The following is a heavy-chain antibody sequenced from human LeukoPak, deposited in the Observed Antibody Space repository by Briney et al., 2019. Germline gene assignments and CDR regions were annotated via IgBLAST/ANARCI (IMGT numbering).Heavy chain of an antibody. D-gene: IGHD2-2*01. J-gene: IGHJ6*03. Sequence: GGSLRLSCAASGFTFSSYWMSWVRQAPGKGLEWVANIKQDGSEKYYVDSVKGRFTISRDNVKNSLYLQMNSLRAEDTAVYYCARGPVGYCSSTSCYRGDYYYYYMDVWGKGTTVTVSS. V-gene: IGHV3-7*01. CDR2: IKQDGSEK. CDR3: ARGPVGYCSSTSCYRGDYYYYYMDV. CDR1: GFTFSSYW.